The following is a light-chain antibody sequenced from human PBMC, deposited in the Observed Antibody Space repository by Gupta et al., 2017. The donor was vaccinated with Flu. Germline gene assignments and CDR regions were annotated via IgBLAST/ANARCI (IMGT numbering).Light chain of an antibody. J-gene: IGLJ3*02. V-gene: IGLV1-51*02. CDR3: GTWDSSLSAGG. Sequence: QSMLTQPSSVSAAPGQKVTISCSGSSSNIGGHYVSWYQQVPGTAPKLLIYEDDKRPSGIPDRFSASKSGTSATLGIXGXQTGDEXDYYCGTWDSSLSAGGFGGGTKLTVL. CDR2: EDD. CDR1: SSNIGGHY.